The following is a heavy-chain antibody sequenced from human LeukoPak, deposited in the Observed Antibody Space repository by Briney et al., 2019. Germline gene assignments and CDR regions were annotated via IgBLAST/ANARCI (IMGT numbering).Heavy chain of an antibody. D-gene: IGHD3-3*01. J-gene: IGHJ6*03. V-gene: IGHV1-8*03. CDR3: ARQSNYDFWSGYSPNYYYMDV. CDR1: GYTFTSYD. CDR2: MNPNSGNT. Sequence: GASVKVSCKASGYTFTSYDINWVRQATGQGLEWMGWMNPNSGNTGYAQKFQGRVTITRNASISTAHMELSSLRSEDTAVYYCARQSNYDFWSGYSPNYYYMDVWGKGTTVTVSS.